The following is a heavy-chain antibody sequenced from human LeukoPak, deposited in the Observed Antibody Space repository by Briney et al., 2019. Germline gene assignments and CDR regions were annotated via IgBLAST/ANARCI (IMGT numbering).Heavy chain of an antibody. CDR1: GFTFSSFT. Sequence: PGGSLRLSCAASGFTFSSFTMNWVRQAPGKGLVWVSRINTDGSSTSYADSVKGRFTISRDNAKNTLYLQMNSLRAEDTAVYYCAREIGYCSSTSCYRVSDYWYFDLWGRGTLVTVSS. J-gene: IGHJ2*01. D-gene: IGHD2-2*02. CDR3: AREIGYCSSTSCYRVSDYWYFDL. V-gene: IGHV3-74*01. CDR2: INTDGSST.